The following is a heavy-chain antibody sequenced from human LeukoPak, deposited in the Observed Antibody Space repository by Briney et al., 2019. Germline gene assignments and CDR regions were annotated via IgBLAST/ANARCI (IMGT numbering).Heavy chain of an antibody. J-gene: IGHJ4*02. Sequence: SETLSLTCTVSGGSISSSIYYWGWIRQPPGKGLEWIGSIYYSGSTYYNPSLKSRVTISVDTSKNQFSLKLSSVTAADTAVYYCAGGGYSYGFIYWGQGTLVTVSS. CDR2: IYYSGST. V-gene: IGHV4-39*07. CDR3: AGGGYSYGFIY. CDR1: GGSISSSIYY. D-gene: IGHD5-18*01.